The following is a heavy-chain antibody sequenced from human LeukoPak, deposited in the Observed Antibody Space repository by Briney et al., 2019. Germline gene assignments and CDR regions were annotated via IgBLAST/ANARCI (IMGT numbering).Heavy chain of an antibody. D-gene: IGHD6-13*01. Sequence: SETLSLTCAVYGGSFSGYYWSWIRQPPGKGLEWIGEINHSGSTKYNPSLKSRVTISVDTSKNQFSLKLSSVTAADTAVYYCARQRYSSSWAQYYFDYWGQGTLVTVSS. V-gene: IGHV4-34*01. J-gene: IGHJ4*02. CDR2: INHSGST. CDR1: GGSFSGYY. CDR3: ARQRYSSSWAQYYFDY.